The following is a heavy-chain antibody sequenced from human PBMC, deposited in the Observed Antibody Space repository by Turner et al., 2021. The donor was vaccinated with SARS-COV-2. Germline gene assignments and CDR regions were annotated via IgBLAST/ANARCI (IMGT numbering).Heavy chain of an antibody. V-gene: IGHV3-30*18. Sequence: VQLLVSGGGLVQPGGSLGLSGPAFGFTFSSYGMHWVRQAPGKGLEWVAVISYDESNKYYTDSVKGRFTISRDNSKNTLYLQMNSLRAEDTAVYYCAKEGTFGEVTGFDYWGQGTLVTVSS. CDR2: ISYDESNK. D-gene: IGHD2-21*02. J-gene: IGHJ4*02. CDR3: AKEGTFGEVTGFDY. CDR1: GFTFSSYG.